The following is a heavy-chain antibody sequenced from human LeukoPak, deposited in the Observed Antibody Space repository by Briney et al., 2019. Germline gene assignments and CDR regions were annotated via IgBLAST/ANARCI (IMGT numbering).Heavy chain of an antibody. CDR2: IYASGNT. Sequence: PSETLSLTCTVSGGSISSYYWSWVRQPAGKGLEWIGRIYASGNTNYNPSLKGRVTMTVDTSKNQFSLNLSSMTAADTAVYYCARGRGSSWYYFDSWGQGTLVTVSS. D-gene: IGHD6-13*01. CDR3: ARGRGSSWYYFDS. J-gene: IGHJ4*02. CDR1: GGSISSYY. V-gene: IGHV4-4*07.